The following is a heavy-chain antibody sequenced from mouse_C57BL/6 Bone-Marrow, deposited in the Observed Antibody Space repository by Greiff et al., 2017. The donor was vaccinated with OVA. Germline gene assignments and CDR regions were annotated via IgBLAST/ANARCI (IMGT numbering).Heavy chain of an antibody. J-gene: IGHJ2*01. CDR2: IYPGSGST. CDR3: ARGDYYGSSLFDY. D-gene: IGHD1-1*01. CDR1: GYTFTSYW. V-gene: IGHV1-55*01. Sequence: QVQLQQPGAELVKPGASVKMSCEASGYTFTSYWITWVKQRPGQGLEWIGDIYPGSGSTNYNEKFKSKATLTVDTSSSTAYMQLSSLTSEDSAVYYCARGDYYGSSLFDYWGQGTTLTVSS.